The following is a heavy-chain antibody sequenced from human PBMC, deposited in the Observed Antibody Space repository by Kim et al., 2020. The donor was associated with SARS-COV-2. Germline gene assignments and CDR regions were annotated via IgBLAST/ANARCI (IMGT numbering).Heavy chain of an antibody. V-gene: IGHV3-30*18. CDR1: GFTFSSYG. D-gene: IGHD6-19*01. CDR2: ISYDGSNK. J-gene: IGHJ4*02. Sequence: GGSLRLSCAASGFTFSSYGMHWVRQAPGKGLEWVAVISYDGSNKYYADSVKGRFTISRDNSKNTLYLQMNSLRAEDTAVYYCAKDGAKRGGWFDYWGQGTLVTVSS. CDR3: AKDGAKRGGWFDY.